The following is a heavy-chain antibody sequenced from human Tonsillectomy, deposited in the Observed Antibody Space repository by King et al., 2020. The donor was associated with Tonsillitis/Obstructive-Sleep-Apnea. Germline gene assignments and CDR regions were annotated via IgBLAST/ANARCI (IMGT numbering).Heavy chain of an antibody. J-gene: IGHJ3*01. Sequence: VQLVESGGGLVNPGGSLRLSCAASGFTFSNAWMSWVRQSPGKGPEWVGRIKRKSKGETTDYTAPGRGRFTISRDDSKNTLVLQMNSLKTEDTAVYYCATDWGSGTYYVRAFAVWGLGTMLTVSS. CDR1: GFTFSNAW. CDR2: IKRKSKGETT. D-gene: IGHD1-26*01. V-gene: IGHV3-15*01. CDR3: ATDWGSGTYYVRAFAV.